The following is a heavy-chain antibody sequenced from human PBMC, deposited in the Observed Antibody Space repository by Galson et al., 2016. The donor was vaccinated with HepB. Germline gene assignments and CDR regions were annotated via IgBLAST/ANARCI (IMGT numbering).Heavy chain of an antibody. D-gene: IGHD2-21*01. Sequence: SLRLSCAASGFTFSSHSMTWVRQALGKGLEWVSVIRGSGGSTSYADSVKGRFTISRDNSKNTVYLQMNSLRAEDTAVYYCAKEAAPTVKSGSDVDYWGQGTLVTVSS. CDR2: IRGSGGST. V-gene: IGHV3-23*01. CDR3: AKEAAPTVKSGSDVDY. CDR1: GFTFSSHS. J-gene: IGHJ4*02.